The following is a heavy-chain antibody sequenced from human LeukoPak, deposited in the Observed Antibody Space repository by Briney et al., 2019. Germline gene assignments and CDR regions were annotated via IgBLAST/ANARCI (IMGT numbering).Heavy chain of an antibody. Sequence: PGGSLRLSCAASGFTFSTYGMSWVRLAPGKGREWVSAISGSGAGTYYADSVKGRFTISRDNSKNTLYLQMNSLRAEDTAVYYCAKAFWTIAGAKPSTFDYWGQGTLVTVSS. D-gene: IGHD3/OR15-3a*01. V-gene: IGHV3-23*01. CDR1: GFTFSTYG. CDR2: ISGSGAGT. CDR3: AKAFWTIAGAKPSTFDY. J-gene: IGHJ4*02.